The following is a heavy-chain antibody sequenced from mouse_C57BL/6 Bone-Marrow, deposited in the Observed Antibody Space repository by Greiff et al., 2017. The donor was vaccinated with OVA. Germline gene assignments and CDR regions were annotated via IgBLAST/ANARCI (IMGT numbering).Heavy chain of an antibody. CDR1: GFTITDYY. Sequence: VQLKESGAELVRPGASVKLSCTASGFTITDYYMHWVKQRPEQGLAWIGRIAPEAGDTEYAPKFLGKATLTADTSSNTAYLQLSSLTSEDTAVYYCTFTTEAMDDWGQGTSVTVAS. CDR3: TFTTEAMDD. J-gene: IGHJ4*01. V-gene: IGHV14-1*01. CDR2: IAPEAGDT. D-gene: IGHD1-1*01.